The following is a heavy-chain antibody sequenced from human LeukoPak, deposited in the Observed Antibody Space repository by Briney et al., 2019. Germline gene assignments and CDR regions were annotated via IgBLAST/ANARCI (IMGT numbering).Heavy chain of an antibody. D-gene: IGHD4-17*01. CDR1: GYCFTSYW. Sequence: GESLKISSKGSGYCFTSYWIGWVRQMPGKGLEWMGIIYPGDSDTRYRPSFQGPVTISADKSISTAYLQWSSPKASDTAMYYCASRDYEGAFDIWGQGTMVTVSS. CDR3: ASRDYEGAFDI. CDR2: IYPGDSDT. J-gene: IGHJ3*02. V-gene: IGHV5-51*01.